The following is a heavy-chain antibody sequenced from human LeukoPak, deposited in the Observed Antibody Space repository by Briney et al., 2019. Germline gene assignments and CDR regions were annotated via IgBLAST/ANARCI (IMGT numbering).Heavy chain of an antibody. D-gene: IGHD1-1*01. Sequence: GGSLRLSCAASGFTFNNYWMHWVRQAPGKGLVWVARINSDGSGTNHADSVKGRFTISRDNAKNTLYLQMNSLRAKDTAVYYCTRVGNWAHGYWGQGALVTVSS. CDR3: TRVGNWAHGY. J-gene: IGHJ4*02. V-gene: IGHV3-74*01. CDR1: GFTFNNYW. CDR2: INSDGSGT.